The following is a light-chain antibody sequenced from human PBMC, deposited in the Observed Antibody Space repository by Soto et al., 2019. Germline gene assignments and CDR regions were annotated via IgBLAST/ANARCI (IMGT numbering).Light chain of an antibody. CDR1: SSNIGAGYD. Sequence: QSVLTQPPSVSGAPGQRVTISCTGSSSNIGAGYDVHWYQQLPGTAPKLLIYGNSNRPSGVPDRFSGSKSGTSASLAITGLQAEDGADYYCQSYASSLLGVFGGGTKLTV. CDR2: GNS. V-gene: IGLV1-40*01. CDR3: QSYASSLLGV. J-gene: IGLJ2*01.